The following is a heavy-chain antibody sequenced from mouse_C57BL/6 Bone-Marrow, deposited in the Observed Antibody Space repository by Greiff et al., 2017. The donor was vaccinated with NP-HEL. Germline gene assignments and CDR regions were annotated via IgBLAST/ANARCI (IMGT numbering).Heavy chain of an antibody. CDR3: ARNRRGYYSNYFDY. CDR2: IWSGGST. CDR1: GFSLTSYG. D-gene: IGHD2-5*01. J-gene: IGHJ2*01. Sequence: QVQLKESGPGLVQPSQCLSITCTVSGFSLTSYGVHWVRQSPGKGLEWLGVIWSGGSTDYNAAFISRLSISKDNSKSQVFFKMNSLQADDTAIYYCARNRRGYYSNYFDYWGQGTTLTVSS. V-gene: IGHV2-2*01.